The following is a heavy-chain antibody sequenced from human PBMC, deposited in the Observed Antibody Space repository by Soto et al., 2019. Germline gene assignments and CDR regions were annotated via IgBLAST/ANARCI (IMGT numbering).Heavy chain of an antibody. J-gene: IGHJ4*02. V-gene: IGHV3-23*01. CDR3: GRTTGYSSGGLDY. CDR1: GFTFNKYA. Sequence: EVQLLESGGGLVQPGGSLRLSCAASGFTFNKYAMSWVRQAPGKGLEWVSGTSAPGGSTYYADSVKGRFTISRDNSKNTLHLQMNSLRVEDSAVYYCGRTTGYSSGGLDYCGQGTLVTVSS. CDR2: TSAPGGST. D-gene: IGHD2-15*01.